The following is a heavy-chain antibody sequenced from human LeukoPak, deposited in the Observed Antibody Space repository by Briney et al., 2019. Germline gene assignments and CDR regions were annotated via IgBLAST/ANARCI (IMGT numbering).Heavy chain of an antibody. CDR3: ARGVDLVGELDY. CDR1: GFTFSDYY. Sequence: GGSLRLSCAASGFTFSDYYMNWIRQAPGKGLEWVSYISSSSTYTNYADFVKGRFTISRDNAKNSLYLQMNSLRAEDTAVYYCARGVDLVGELDYWGQGNLVTVSS. V-gene: IGHV3-11*05. J-gene: IGHJ4*02. CDR2: ISSSSTYT. D-gene: IGHD1-26*01.